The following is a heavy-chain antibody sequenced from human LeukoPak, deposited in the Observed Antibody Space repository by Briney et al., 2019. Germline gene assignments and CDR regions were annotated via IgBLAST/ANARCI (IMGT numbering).Heavy chain of an antibody. V-gene: IGHV3-7*01. CDR2: IKQDGSEK. Sequence: GGSLRLSCAASGFTFSSYWMSWVRQAPGKGLEGVANIKQDGSEKYYVDSVKGRFTISRDNAKNSLYLQMNSLRAEDTAVYYCARDAGSGSYFFDYWGQGTLVTVSS. CDR3: ARDAGSGSYFFDY. CDR1: GFTFSSYW. D-gene: IGHD1-26*01. J-gene: IGHJ4*02.